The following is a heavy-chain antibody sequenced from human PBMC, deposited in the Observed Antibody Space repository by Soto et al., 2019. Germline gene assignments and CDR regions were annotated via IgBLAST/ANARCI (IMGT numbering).Heavy chain of an antibody. D-gene: IGHD2-2*01. J-gene: IGHJ4*02. CDR3: ARAPPPADF. CDR2: ISAYNGNT. CDR1: GYTFASYA. Sequence: QVQLVQSGAEVKKPGASVKVSCKASGYTFASYAISWMRQAPGQGLEWMGWISAYNGNTNYAQKLQGRVTKTTDTTTSTPYIELRSLRSDGTAVYYSARAPPPADFWGQATVVTVSS. V-gene: IGHV1-18*01.